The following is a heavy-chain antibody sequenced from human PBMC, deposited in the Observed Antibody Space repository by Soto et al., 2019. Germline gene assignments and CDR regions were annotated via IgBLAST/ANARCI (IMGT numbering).Heavy chain of an antibody. Sequence: QVQLVQSGAEVKKPGASVKVSCKASGYTFTSYGISWVRQAPGQGLEWMGWIIAYNGNTNYAQKLQGRVTMTTDTSTSTAYIELRSQRSDDTAVYYCARDRVCSSTSCYEAWFDPWGQGTLVTVSS. D-gene: IGHD2-2*01. V-gene: IGHV1-18*01. J-gene: IGHJ5*02. CDR1: GYTFTSYG. CDR2: IIAYNGNT. CDR3: ARDRVCSSTSCYEAWFDP.